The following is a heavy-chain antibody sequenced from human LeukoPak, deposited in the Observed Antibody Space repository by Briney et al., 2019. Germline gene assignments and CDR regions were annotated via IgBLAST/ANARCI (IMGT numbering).Heavy chain of an antibody. V-gene: IGHV3-73*01. Sequence: GGSLRLSCAATGFTFSGSAMHWVRQASGKGLEWVGRIRSKANSYATAYAASVKGRFTISRDDSKNTAYLQMNSLKTEDTAVYYCTSRYTHNDYWGQGTLVAVSS. CDR2: IRSKANSYAT. CDR1: GFTFSGSA. CDR3: TSRYTHNDY. J-gene: IGHJ4*02. D-gene: IGHD1-1*01.